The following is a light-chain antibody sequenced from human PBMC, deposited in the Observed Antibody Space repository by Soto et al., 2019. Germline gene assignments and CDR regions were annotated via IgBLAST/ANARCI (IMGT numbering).Light chain of an antibody. J-gene: IGLJ7*01. V-gene: IGLV1-44*01. Sequence: QSVLTQPPSAAGTPGQRVTISCSGSRSNIGSNTVNWYQQVPGTAPKLLIYSNNERPSGVPDRFSGSKSGTSASLAISGLQSEYEADYYCAAWDDSLNGPLFGGGTQLTVL. CDR2: SNN. CDR3: AAWDDSLNGPL. CDR1: RSNIGSNT.